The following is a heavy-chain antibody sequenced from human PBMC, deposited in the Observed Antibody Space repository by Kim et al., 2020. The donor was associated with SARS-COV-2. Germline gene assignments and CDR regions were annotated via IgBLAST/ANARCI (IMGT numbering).Heavy chain of an antibody. CDR2: IREDGSGQ. Sequence: GGSLRLSCTASGFTFSTSWMSWVRQAPGKGLEWVATIREDGSGQYYVDSVKGRFTISRDNAKNSLYLQMSSLRAEDTAVYYCASRSRCDSYITSSHRCSFDVWGQGTMVTVSS. CDR3: ASRSRCDSYITSSHRCSFDV. J-gene: IGHJ3*01. D-gene: IGHD6-6*01. V-gene: IGHV3-7*03. CDR1: GFTFSTSW.